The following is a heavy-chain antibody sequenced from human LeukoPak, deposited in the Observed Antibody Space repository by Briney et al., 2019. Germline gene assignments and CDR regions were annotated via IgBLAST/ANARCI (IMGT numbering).Heavy chain of an antibody. CDR3: AGRGVEYCSSTSCQDV. CDR1: GFTLSNYN. V-gene: IGHV3-48*01. Sequence: PGGSLRLSCAASGFTLSNYNMNWVRQAPGKGLEWVSYISYSSSIIYYAHSVKGRFTISRDNAKNSLYLQMNSLRAEDTAVYYCAGRGVEYCSSTSCQDVWGKGTTVTVSS. D-gene: IGHD2-2*01. J-gene: IGHJ6*04. CDR2: ISYSSSII.